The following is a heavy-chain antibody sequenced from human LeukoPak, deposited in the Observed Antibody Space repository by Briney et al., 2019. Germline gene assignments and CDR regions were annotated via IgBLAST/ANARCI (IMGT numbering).Heavy chain of an antibody. CDR2: IKEDGSEK. CDR1: GFTFSTYW. V-gene: IGHV3-7*01. D-gene: IGHD3-10*01. J-gene: IGHJ4*02. Sequence: GGSLRLSCAAAGFTFSTYWMSWVRQAPGKGLEWVANIKEDGSEKYYLDSVKGRFTISRDNAKNPLYLQMNSLRAEDTAVYYCAREGWFGELLIHPFDNWGQGTLVTVSS. CDR3: AREGWFGELLIHPFDN.